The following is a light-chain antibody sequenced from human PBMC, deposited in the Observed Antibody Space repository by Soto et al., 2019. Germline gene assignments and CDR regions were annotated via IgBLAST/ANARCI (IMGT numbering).Light chain of an antibody. CDR2: GAS. CDR1: QSVSSSY. Sequence: EIVLTQSPATLSLSPGERATLSCRASQSVSSSYLAWYQQKPGQAPRLLIYGASSRATGIPDRFSGSGSGTDFTLTISRLEPEDFAVYYCQPYGSSPCTFGPGTKVDMK. J-gene: IGKJ3*01. CDR3: QPYGSSPCT. V-gene: IGKV3-20*01.